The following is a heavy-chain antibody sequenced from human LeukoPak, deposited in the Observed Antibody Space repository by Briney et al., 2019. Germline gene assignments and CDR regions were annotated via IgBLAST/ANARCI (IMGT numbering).Heavy chain of an antibody. J-gene: IGHJ3*02. Sequence: PSETLSLTCTVSGGSISSYYWSWIRQPAGKGLEWFGRIYTTGSTNCNPSLKSRVTMSVDTSKNQFSLKLSSVTAADTAMYYCARDVKGGGAFDIWGQGTMVTVSS. D-gene: IGHD2/OR15-2a*01. V-gene: IGHV4-4*07. CDR1: GGSISSYY. CDR3: ARDVKGGGAFDI. CDR2: IYTTGST.